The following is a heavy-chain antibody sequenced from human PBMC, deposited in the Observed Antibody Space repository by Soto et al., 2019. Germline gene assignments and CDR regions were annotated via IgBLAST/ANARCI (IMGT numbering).Heavy chain of an antibody. CDR3: ARAGEAGYSSGWFYY. Sequence: ASVKVSCKASGGTFSSYTISWVRQAPGQGLEWMGRIIPILGIANYAQKFQGRVTITADKSTSTAYMELSSLRSEDTAVYYCARAGEAGYSSGWFYYWGQGTLVTVSS. V-gene: IGHV1-69*02. D-gene: IGHD6-19*01. CDR2: IIPILGIA. J-gene: IGHJ4*02. CDR1: GGTFSSYT.